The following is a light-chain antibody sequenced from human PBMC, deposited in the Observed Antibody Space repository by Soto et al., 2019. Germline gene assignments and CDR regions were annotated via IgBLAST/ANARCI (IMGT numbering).Light chain of an antibody. CDR3: QQYGSSPWT. Sequence: EILLTQCPGTLSLSPGERATLSCRASQSVSSSYLAWYQQKPGQAPRLLIYGASSRATGIPDRFSGSGSGTDFTLTISRLEPEDFAVYYCQQYGSSPWTFGQGTKVEIK. V-gene: IGKV3-20*01. CDR1: QSVSSSY. J-gene: IGKJ1*01. CDR2: GAS.